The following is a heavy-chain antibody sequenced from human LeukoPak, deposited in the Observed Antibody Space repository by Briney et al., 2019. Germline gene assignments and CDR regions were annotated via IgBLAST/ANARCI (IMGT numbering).Heavy chain of an antibody. CDR3: AKGGVYGDYYFDY. Sequence: HPGGSLRLSCAASGFPFSSYAMSWVRQAPGKGLEWVSVISGSGGDTYYADSVKGRFTISGDNSKNTLYLQMNSLRAEDTALYYCAKGGVYGDYYFDYWGQGTLVTVSS. D-gene: IGHD4-17*01. J-gene: IGHJ4*02. V-gene: IGHV3-23*01. CDR1: GFPFSSYA. CDR2: ISGSGGDT.